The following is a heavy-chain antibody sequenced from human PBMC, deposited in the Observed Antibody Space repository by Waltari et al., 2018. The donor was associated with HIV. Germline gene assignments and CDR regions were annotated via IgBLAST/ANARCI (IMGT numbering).Heavy chain of an antibody. D-gene: IGHD3-22*01. CDR2: ISDSGSTR. Sequence: EVQVVESGGGSVQPGGSLRLSCAASGLTFSSYEMHWVRQAPGKGLEWISYISDSGSTRYYADSVKGRFTISRDNAKNALYLQMNSLRAEDTAGYYCAATRYYYDSSGRWGQGTLVTVSS. CDR1: GLTFSSYE. V-gene: IGHV3-48*03. J-gene: IGHJ4*02. CDR3: AATRYYYDSSGR.